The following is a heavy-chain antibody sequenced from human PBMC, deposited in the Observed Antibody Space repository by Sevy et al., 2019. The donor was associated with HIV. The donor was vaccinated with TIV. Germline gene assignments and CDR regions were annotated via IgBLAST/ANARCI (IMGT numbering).Heavy chain of an antibody. V-gene: IGHV3-30*18. D-gene: IGHD6-19*01. CDR2: ISYDGSNK. Sequence: GGSVRLSCAASGFTFSSYGMHWVRQAPGKGLEWVAVISYDGSNKYYADSVKGRFTISRDNSKNTLYLQMNSLRAEDTAVYYCANLYSSGWYDFDYWGQGTLVTVSS. J-gene: IGHJ4*02. CDR1: GFTFSSYG. CDR3: ANLYSSGWYDFDY.